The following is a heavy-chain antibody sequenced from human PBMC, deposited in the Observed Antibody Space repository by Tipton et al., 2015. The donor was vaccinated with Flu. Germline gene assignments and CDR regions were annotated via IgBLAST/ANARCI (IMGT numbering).Heavy chain of an antibody. CDR3: ARDFTDGAFDI. J-gene: IGHJ3*02. CDR2: IYTSGST. CDR1: GGSISSYY. V-gene: IGHV4-4*07. Sequence: LRLSCTVSGGSISSYYWSWIRQPAGKGLEWIGRIYTSGSTNYNPSLKSRVTMSVGTSKNQFSLKLSSVTAADTAVYYCARDFTDGAFDIWGQGTMVTVSS.